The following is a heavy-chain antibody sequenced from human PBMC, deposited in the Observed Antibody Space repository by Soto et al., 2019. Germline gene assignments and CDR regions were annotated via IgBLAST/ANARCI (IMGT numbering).Heavy chain of an antibody. J-gene: IGHJ5*02. D-gene: IGHD3-3*01. Sequence: QVQLQESGPGLVKPSETLSLTCTVSGGSISTYYWSWIRQPPGKGLEWIGYIYYTGNTNYNPSLKKRVTISVDTSKNQFSLKLSSVTAADTAVYYCAKRFEGFDPWGQGTLVTVSS. CDR2: IYYTGNT. CDR1: GGSISTYY. V-gene: IGHV4-59*01. CDR3: AKRFEGFDP.